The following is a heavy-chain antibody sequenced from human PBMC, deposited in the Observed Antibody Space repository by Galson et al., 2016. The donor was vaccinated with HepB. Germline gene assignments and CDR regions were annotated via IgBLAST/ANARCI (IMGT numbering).Heavy chain of an antibody. CDR3: AHTKEPANVYFLYYFDY. V-gene: IGHV2-5*02. CDR2: IYWDDDV. D-gene: IGHD2-15*01. J-gene: IGHJ4*02. CDR1: GFSLTTKDVG. Sequence: PALVKPTQTLTLTCTFSGFSLTTKDVGVGWIRQPPGKALEWLALIYWDDDVRYNAALKSRLTITKDTSRNQVVLKMTNIDPVDTATYYCAHTKEPANVYFLYYFDYWGQGSLVTVSS.